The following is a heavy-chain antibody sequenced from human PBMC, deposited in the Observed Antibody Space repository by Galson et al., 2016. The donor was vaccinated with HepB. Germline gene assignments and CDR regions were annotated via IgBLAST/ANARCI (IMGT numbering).Heavy chain of an antibody. CDR1: GFTFSSYA. Sequence: SLRLSCAASGFTFSSYAMSWVRQAPGKRLEWVSAITGRGVTTYYADSVKGRFTISRANANKTLYLQMDGLRDEDTAVYYCAKDAGYDFWTGYYGMDVWGQGTTVTVSS. D-gene: IGHD3/OR15-3a*01. CDR3: AKDAGYDFWTGYYGMDV. J-gene: IGHJ6*02. V-gene: IGHV3-23*01. CDR2: ITGRGVTT.